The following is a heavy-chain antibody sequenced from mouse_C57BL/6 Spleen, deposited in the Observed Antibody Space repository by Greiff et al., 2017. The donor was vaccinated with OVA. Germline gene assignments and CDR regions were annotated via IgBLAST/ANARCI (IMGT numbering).Heavy chain of an antibody. CDR3: ARGDPYGSSFDY. V-gene: IGHV5-4*01. D-gene: IGHD1-1*01. Sequence: DVQLVESGGGLVKPGGSLKLSCAASGFTFSSYAMSWVRQTPEKRLEWVATISDGGSYTYYPDNVKGRFTISRDNAKNNLYLQMSHLKSEDTAMYYCARGDPYGSSFDYWGQGTTLTVSS. J-gene: IGHJ2*01. CDR1: GFTFSSYA. CDR2: ISDGGSYT.